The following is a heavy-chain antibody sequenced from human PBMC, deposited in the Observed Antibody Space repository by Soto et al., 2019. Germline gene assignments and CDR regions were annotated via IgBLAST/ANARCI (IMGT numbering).Heavy chain of an antibody. CDR2: ISPILGIE. Sequence: QVQLVQSGAEVKKPGSSVKVSCKASGGTFSSYTISWVRQAPGQGLEWMGRISPILGIENYAQQFQGRVTITADKSTSTAYMELSSLRSEDTAVYYCARQRDYGDFMIGAFDIWGQGTMVTVSS. D-gene: IGHD4-17*01. CDR3: ARQRDYGDFMIGAFDI. J-gene: IGHJ3*02. CDR1: GGTFSSYT. V-gene: IGHV1-69*02.